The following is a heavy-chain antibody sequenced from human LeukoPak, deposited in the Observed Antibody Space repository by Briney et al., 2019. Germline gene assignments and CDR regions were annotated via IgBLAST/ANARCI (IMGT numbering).Heavy chain of an antibody. CDR2: IYYSGST. CDR3: ARGEGYCGSGTWAYGMDV. J-gene: IGHJ6*04. Sequence: SETLSLTCTVSGGSISSYYWSWIRQPPGKGLEWIGYIYYSGSTNYNPSLKSRVTISVDTSKNQFSLKLSSVTAADTAVYYCARGEGYCGSGTWAYGMDVWGKGTTVTVSS. CDR1: GGSISSYY. D-gene: IGHD3-10*01. V-gene: IGHV4-59*01.